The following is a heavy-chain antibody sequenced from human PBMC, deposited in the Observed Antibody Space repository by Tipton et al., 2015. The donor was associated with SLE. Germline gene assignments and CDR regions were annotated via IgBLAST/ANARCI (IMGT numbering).Heavy chain of an antibody. CDR1: GFTFDDYA. Sequence: LRLSCAASGFTFDDYAMHWVRQAPGKGLEWIGRIYTSGSTNYNPSLKSRVTMSVDTSKNQFSLKLSSVTAADTAVYYCARDKRHITIFGVVTSYYFDYWGQGTLVTVSS. J-gene: IGHJ4*02. CDR2: IYTSGST. V-gene: IGHV4-4*07. D-gene: IGHD3-3*01. CDR3: ARDKRHITIFGVVTSYYFDY.